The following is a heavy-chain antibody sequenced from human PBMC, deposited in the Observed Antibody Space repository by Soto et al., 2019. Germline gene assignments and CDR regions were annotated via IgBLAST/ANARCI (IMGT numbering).Heavy chain of an antibody. CDR3: ASGGD. D-gene: IGHD2-15*01. CDR2: IKHDGSEK. CDR1: GFTFGSHS. J-gene: IGHJ4*02. Sequence: DVQLLESGGGLGHPGGSLRLSCAASGFTFGSHSMNWVRQAPGKGLEWVANIKHDGSEKYYVDSVKGRFTISRDNVKNLLYLQMNRLRVEDTAVYYCASGGDWGQGTLVTVSS. V-gene: IGHV3-7*01.